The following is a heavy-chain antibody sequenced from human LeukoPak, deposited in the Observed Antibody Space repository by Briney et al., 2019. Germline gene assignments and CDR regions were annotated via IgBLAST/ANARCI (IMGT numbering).Heavy chain of an antibody. CDR1: GFTFSSYA. J-gene: IGHJ4*02. D-gene: IGHD5-12*01. V-gene: IGHV3-30-3*01. Sequence: GGSLRLSCAASGFTFSSYAMHWVRQAPGKGLEWVAVISYDGSNKYYADSVKGRFTISRDNSKNTLYLQMNSLRAEDTAVYYCARVSQIVATLYYFDYWGQGTLVTVSS. CDR2: ISYDGSNK. CDR3: ARVSQIVATLYYFDY.